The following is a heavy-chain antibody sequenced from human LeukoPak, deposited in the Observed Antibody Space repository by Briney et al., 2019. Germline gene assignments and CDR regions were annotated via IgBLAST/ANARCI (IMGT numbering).Heavy chain of an antibody. CDR2: ISYDGSNK. J-gene: IGHJ4*02. CDR3: ARLDVGVAAYDY. CDR1: GFSFSSYG. Sequence: GGTLRLSCAASGFSFSSYGMSWVRQAPGKGLEWVAVISYDGSNKYYADSVKGRFTISRDNSKNTLYLQMNSLRAEDTAVYYCARLDVGVAAYDYWGQGTLVTVSS. V-gene: IGHV3-30*03. D-gene: IGHD2-15*01.